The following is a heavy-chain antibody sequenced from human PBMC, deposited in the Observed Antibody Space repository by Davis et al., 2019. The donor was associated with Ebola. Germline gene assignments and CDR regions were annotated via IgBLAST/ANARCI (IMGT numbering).Heavy chain of an antibody. Sequence: ASVKVSCKASGYTFTGHFINWARQAPGQGLEWMGRSNSNSGDTNYAQKFQGRVTMTRDTSISTVYMELSSLRYDDTADYYCARGHNYAHEYWGQGTLVTVSS. CDR3: ARGHNYAHEY. J-gene: IGHJ4*02. V-gene: IGHV1-2*06. CDR1: GYTFTGHF. CDR2: SNSNSGDT. D-gene: IGHD4-11*01.